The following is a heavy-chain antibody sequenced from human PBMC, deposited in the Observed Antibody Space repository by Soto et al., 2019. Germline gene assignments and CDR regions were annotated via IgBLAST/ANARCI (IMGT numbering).Heavy chain of an antibody. CDR2: ISGSGGSI. Sequence: PGGSLRLSCAASGFTFSSYAMSWVRQAPGKGLEWVSAISGSGGSIYYADSVKGRFTISRDNSKNTLYLQMNSLRAEDTAVYYCAKDLAYYDFWSGSTMDVWGQGTTVTVS. D-gene: IGHD3-3*01. V-gene: IGHV3-23*01. CDR1: GFTFSSYA. CDR3: AKDLAYYDFWSGSTMDV. J-gene: IGHJ6*02.